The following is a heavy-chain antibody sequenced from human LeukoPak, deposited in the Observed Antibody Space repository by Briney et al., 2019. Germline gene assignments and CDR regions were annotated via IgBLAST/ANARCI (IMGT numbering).Heavy chain of an antibody. CDR1: GGSISSSSYY. J-gene: IGHJ4*02. CDR2: IYYSGST. V-gene: IGHV4-39*01. CDR3: ARRVVVVVAATGYFDY. D-gene: IGHD2-15*01. Sequence: SETLSLTCTVSGGSISSSSYYWGWIRQPPGKGLEWIGSIYYSGSTYYNPSLKSRVTISVDTSKNQFSLKLSSVTAADTAVYYCARRVVVVVAATGYFDYWGQGTLATVSS.